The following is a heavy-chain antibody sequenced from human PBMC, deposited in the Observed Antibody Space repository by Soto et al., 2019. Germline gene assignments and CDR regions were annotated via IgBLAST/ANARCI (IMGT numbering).Heavy chain of an antibody. V-gene: IGHV1-69*01. CDR3: ARVVSNFLGVGMDV. J-gene: IGHJ6*02. Sequence: QVQLVQSGAEVKKPGSSVKVSCKGSGGTFSNYAISWVRQAPGQGLEWMGGIVPILGTANYAQKFQGRVTITEDESTSRAYMELRSLRSEDTAMYYCARVVSNFLGVGMDVWGQGTTVTVSS. CDR1: GGTFSNYA. D-gene: IGHD4-4*01. CDR2: IVPILGTA.